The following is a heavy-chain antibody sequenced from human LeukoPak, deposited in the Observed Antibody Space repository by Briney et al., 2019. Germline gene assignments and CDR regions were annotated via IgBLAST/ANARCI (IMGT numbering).Heavy chain of an antibody. CDR1: GYSFTSYW. CDR2: IYPGDSDT. CDR3: ARAHYYGSGNPARNWFDP. D-gene: IGHD3-10*01. J-gene: IGHJ5*02. V-gene: IGHV5-51*01. Sequence: GESLKISCRGSGYSFTSYWIGWVRQMPGKGLEGRGSIYPGDSDTRYSPSFQGQVTISADKSISTAYLQWSSLKASDTVMYYCARAHYYGSGNPARNWFDPWGQGTLVTVSS.